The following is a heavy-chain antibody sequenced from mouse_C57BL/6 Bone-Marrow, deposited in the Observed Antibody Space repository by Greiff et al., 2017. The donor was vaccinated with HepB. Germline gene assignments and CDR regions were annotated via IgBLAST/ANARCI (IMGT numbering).Heavy chain of an antibody. D-gene: IGHD1-1*01. CDR3: ARRELYGSSYGY. CDR2: ISSGSSTI. Sequence: DVHLVESGGGLVKPGGSLKLSCAASGFTFSDYGMHWVRQAPEKGLEWVAYISSGSSTIYYADTVKGRFTISRDNAKNTLFLQMTSLRSEDTAMYYCARRELYGSSYGYWGQGTTLTVSS. J-gene: IGHJ2*01. V-gene: IGHV5-17*01. CDR1: GFTFSDYG.